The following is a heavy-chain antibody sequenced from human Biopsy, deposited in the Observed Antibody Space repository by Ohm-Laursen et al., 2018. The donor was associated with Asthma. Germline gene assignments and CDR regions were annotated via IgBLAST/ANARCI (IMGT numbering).Heavy chain of an antibody. V-gene: IGHV1-69*13. CDR2: LIPVLGTP. J-gene: IGHJ6*02. CDR3: ARGYSGSDRIVYYYAGLEV. Sequence: SVKVSCKASGDTSSNYAISWVRQAPGQGLEWMGGLIPVLGTPDHAQMFEGRVTITADEFTSTAYMELSSLSSEDTAVYYCARGYSGSDRIVYYYAGLEVWGQGTTVTVSS. CDR1: GDTSSNYA. D-gene: IGHD5-12*01.